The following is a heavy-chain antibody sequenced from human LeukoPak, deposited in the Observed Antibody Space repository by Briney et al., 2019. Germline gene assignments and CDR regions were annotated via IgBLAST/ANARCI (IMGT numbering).Heavy chain of an antibody. D-gene: IGHD6-13*01. V-gene: IGHV1-46*01. Sequence: GASVKVSCKASGYTFTSYYMHWVRQAPGQGLEWMGIINPSGGSTSYAQKFQGRVTMTRDTSTSTVYMELSSLRSEDTAVYYCAGGGRGAVAGTRIDAFDIWGQGTMVTVSS. J-gene: IGHJ3*02. CDR2: INPSGGST. CDR3: AGGGRGAVAGTRIDAFDI. CDR1: GYTFTSYY.